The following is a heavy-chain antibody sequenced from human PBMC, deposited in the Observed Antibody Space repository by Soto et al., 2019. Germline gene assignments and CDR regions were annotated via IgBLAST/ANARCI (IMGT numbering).Heavy chain of an antibody. CDR2: INHSGST. Sequence: QVQLQQWGAGLLKPSETLSLTCAVYGGSFSGYYWSWIRQPPGKGLEWIGEINHSGSTNYNPSLKSRVTISVDTSKNQFSLKLSSVTAADTAVYYCARIGWAAAGFDYWGQGTLVTVSS. V-gene: IGHV4-34*01. CDR3: ARIGWAAAGFDY. CDR1: GGSFSGYY. J-gene: IGHJ4*02. D-gene: IGHD6-13*01.